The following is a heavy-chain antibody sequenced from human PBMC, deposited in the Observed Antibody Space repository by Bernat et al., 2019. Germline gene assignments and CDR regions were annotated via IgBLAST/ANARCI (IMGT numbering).Heavy chain of an antibody. V-gene: IGHV3-30*18. J-gene: IGHJ6*03. CDR2: ISYDGSNK. CDR3: AKDLGYCSSTGCYFSYYMDV. CDR1: GFTFSSYG. D-gene: IGHD2-2*01. Sequence: QVQLVESGGGVVQPGRSLRLSCAASGFTFSSYGMHWVRQAPGKGLEWVAVISYDGSNKYYADSVEGRFTISRDNSKNTLYLQMNSLRAEDTAVYYCAKDLGYCSSTGCYFSYYMDVWGKGTAVTVSS.